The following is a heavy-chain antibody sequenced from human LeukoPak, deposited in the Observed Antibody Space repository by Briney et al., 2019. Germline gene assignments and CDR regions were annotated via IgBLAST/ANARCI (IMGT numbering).Heavy chain of an antibody. CDR1: GGSISSYY. V-gene: IGHV4-59*08. CDR3: TRTLQSGHSDY. CDR2: IYNDGRT. Sequence: SETLSLTCTASGGSISSYYWSWIRQTPEKGLEWIAYIYNDGRTNYNPSLKSRATISVDTSHNQFSLKLKSVTAADTAVYFCTRTLQSGHSDYWGQGTRVTVSS. D-gene: IGHD4-11*01. J-gene: IGHJ4*02.